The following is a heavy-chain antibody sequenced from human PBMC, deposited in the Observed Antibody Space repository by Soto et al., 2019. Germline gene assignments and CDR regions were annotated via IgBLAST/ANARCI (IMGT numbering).Heavy chain of an antibody. D-gene: IGHD1-20*01. Sequence: QVQLQQWGAGLLKPSETLSLTCAVYGGSFSGYYWTWIRQPPGKGLEWIGEINHSGSTNYKPSLRSRVTISVDTCKNQLSLKVRSVTAADTAIYYCARGRTLITGTSLDYWGQGPLVTVSS. J-gene: IGHJ4*02. CDR2: INHSGST. CDR3: ARGRTLITGTSLDY. CDR1: GGSFSGYY. V-gene: IGHV4-34*01.